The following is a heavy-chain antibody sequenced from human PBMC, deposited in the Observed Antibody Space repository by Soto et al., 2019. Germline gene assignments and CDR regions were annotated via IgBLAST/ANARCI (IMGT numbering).Heavy chain of an antibody. V-gene: IGHV1-69*01. Sequence: QVHLVQSGAEVQKPGSSVRVSCKTSGGTFSSYSFTWVRQAPGQGLEWMGEIIPILNTANFAQKFQSRVTITADEPTRTVYMDLSSLSPADPAVYYCARVDYDSTYGFYYYGLDVWGQGTTVTVSS. CDR1: GGTFSSYS. J-gene: IGHJ6*02. D-gene: IGHD3-10*01. CDR3: ARVDYDSTYGFYYYGLDV. CDR2: IIPILNTA.